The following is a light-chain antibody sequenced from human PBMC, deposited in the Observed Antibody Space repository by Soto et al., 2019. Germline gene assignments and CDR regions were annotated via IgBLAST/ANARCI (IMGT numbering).Light chain of an antibody. Sequence: EIVLTHSPCTLSLSPVERGIVSCRASQSVSSSFLAWYQQKPGQAPRLLIYGASSRATGIPDRFSGTGSETDFTLTISSLEPEDFAVYYCQQRSNWTFGQGTKVDIK. CDR3: QQRSNWT. J-gene: IGKJ1*01. V-gene: IGKV3D-20*02. CDR1: QSVSSSF. CDR2: GAS.